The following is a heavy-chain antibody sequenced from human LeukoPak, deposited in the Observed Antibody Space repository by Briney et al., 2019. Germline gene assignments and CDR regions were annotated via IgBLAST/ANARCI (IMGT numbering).Heavy chain of an antibody. D-gene: IGHD4-23*01. J-gene: IGHJ3*02. Sequence: GGSLRLSCAASGFTFSSYWMSWVRQAPGKGLEWVANIKQDGSEKYYVDSVRGRFTVSRDNAKNSLYLQMNSLRAEDTAVYYCARQLNNDGGWSDAFDIWGQGTMVTVSS. CDR2: IKQDGSEK. V-gene: IGHV3-7*01. CDR3: ARQLNNDGGWSDAFDI. CDR1: GFTFSSYW.